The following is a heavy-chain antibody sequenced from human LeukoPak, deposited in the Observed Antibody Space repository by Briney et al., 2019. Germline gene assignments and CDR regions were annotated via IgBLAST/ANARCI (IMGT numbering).Heavy chain of an antibody. Sequence: SETLSLTCTVSGGSISSSSYYWGWIRQPPGKGLEWIASIYYSGSTYYNPSLKSRVTISVDTSKNQFSLKLSSVTAADTAVYYCALRMAPAGTDWYFDLWGRVTLVTVSS. CDR3: ALRMAPAGTDWYFDL. D-gene: IGHD6-13*01. V-gene: IGHV4-39*01. CDR1: GGSISSSSYY. CDR2: IYYSGST. J-gene: IGHJ2*01.